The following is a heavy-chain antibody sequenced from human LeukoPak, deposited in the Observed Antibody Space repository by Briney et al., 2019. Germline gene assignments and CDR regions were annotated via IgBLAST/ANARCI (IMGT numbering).Heavy chain of an antibody. CDR1: GGSISSGNW. Sequence: SGTLSLTCAVSGGSISSGNWWTWVRLPPGKGLEWIGEIYHSGSTNYNPSLKSRVTTLVDKSKNQFSLKLSSVTAADTAVYYCARGSIAAAGGSFDYWGQGTLVTVSS. J-gene: IGHJ4*02. CDR2: IYHSGST. D-gene: IGHD6-13*01. V-gene: IGHV4-4*02. CDR3: ARGSIAAAGGSFDY.